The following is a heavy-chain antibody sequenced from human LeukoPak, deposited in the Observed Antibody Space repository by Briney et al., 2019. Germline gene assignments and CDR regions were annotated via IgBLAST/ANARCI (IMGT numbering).Heavy chain of an antibody. V-gene: IGHV1-58*02. D-gene: IGHD6-13*01. CDR3: AADRVTKAAADVYYYYMDV. J-gene: IGHJ6*03. CDR2: IVVGGGNT. Sequence: SVKVSCKASGFTFISSAMQWVRQARGQRLEWIGWIVVGGGNTNYAQKFQERVTITRDMSTSTAYMELSSLRSEDTAVYYCAADRVTKAAADVYYYYMDVWGKGTTVTVSS. CDR1: GFTFISSA.